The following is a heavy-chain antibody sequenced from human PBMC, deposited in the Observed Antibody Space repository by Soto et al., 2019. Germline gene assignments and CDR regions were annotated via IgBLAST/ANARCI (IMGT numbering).Heavy chain of an antibody. CDR1: GGSISYKSYY. CDR3: ARLVVVAPVANA. Sequence: PSESLSLTCSVSGGSISYKSYYWGWIRQPPGKGLEWVGGIFYTGTNYYSPSLKDRVSTSVETSNNSFNFNLTSVTAADTAVYFCARLVVVAPVANAWGQGTLVSV. D-gene: IGHD2-2*01. J-gene: IGHJ4*02. CDR2: IFYTGTN. V-gene: IGHV4-39*01.